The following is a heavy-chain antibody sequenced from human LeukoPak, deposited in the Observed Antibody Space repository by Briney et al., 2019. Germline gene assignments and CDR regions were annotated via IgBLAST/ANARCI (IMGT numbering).Heavy chain of an antibody. D-gene: IGHD4-17*01. CDR3: AMDPTGDYLGAFDF. CDR1: GFTFSSYG. CDR2: ISGSGDTT. J-gene: IGHJ3*01. Sequence: GGSLRLSCAGSGFTFSSYGMTWVRQAPGKGLEWVSCISGSGDTTRYGESVKGRFTVSRDNSKNTLYLEMNNLGAEDAAVYYCAMDPTGDYLGAFDFWGQGTLVTVSS. V-gene: IGHV3-23*01.